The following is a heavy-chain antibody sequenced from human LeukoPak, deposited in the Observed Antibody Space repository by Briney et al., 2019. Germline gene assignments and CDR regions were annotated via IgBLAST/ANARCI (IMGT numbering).Heavy chain of an antibody. CDR3: ARLATLYYYYDMDV. CDR2: IYYSGST. CDR1: GGSISSGGYY. V-gene: IGHV4-31*03. J-gene: IGHJ6*02. Sequence: SETLSLTCTVSGGSISSGGYYWSWIRQHPGKGLEWIGYIYYSGSTYYNPSLKSRVTISVDTSKNQFSLKLSSVTAADTAVYYCARLATLYYYYDMDVWGQGTTVTVPS.